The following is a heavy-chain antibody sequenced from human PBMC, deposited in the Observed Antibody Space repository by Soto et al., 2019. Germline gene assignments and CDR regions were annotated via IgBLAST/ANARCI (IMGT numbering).Heavy chain of an antibody. V-gene: IGHV1-2*02. CDR2: INPKSGGT. J-gene: IGHJ4*02. CDR3: ARDVVTTTTGTGFGH. CDR1: GYTFIDYY. D-gene: IGHD4-17*01. Sequence: GASVKVSCKASGYTFIDYYMHWVRQAPGQGLEWMGWINPKSGGTNYAQKFHGRVTMTRDTSINTVFMELSRLNSDDAAMYFCARDVVTTTTGTGFGHWGQGTLVTAPQ.